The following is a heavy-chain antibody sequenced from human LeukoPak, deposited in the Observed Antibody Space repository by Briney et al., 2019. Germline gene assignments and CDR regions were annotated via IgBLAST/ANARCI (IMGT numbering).Heavy chain of an antibody. CDR2: FSVGDDTT. CDR1: GFTFSTSG. Sequence: GGTLRLSCAGSGFTFSTSGFSWVRQAPGTGLEWVSGFSVGDDTTHYADSVKGRFTMSRDNAKNSLYLQMNSLRAEDTAVYYCARESVGELLYVNWFDPWGQGTLVTVSS. V-gene: IGHV3-23*01. CDR3: ARESVGELLYVNWFDP. D-gene: IGHD3-10*01. J-gene: IGHJ5*02.